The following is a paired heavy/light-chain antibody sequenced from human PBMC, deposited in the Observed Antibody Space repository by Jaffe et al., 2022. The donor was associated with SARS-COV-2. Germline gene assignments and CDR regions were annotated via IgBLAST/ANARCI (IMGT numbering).Heavy chain of an antibody. CDR3: ARIDFGASGPGDWYFAL. CDR2: IKQDGSEK. J-gene: IGHJ2*01. Sequence: EVQLVESGGDLVQPGGSLRLSCAASGFTFSSYWMSWVRQAPGKGLEWVANIKQDGSEKYYVDSVKGRFTISRDNAKSSLYLQMNSLRAEDTAVYYCARIDFGASGPGDWYFALWGRGTLVTVSS. CDR1: GFTFSSYW. D-gene: IGHD1-26*01. V-gene: IGHV3-7*03.
Light chain of an antibody. V-gene: IGKV1-39*01. J-gene: IGKJ5*01. CDR1: QSITRY. CDR3: QQSHSLPIT. Sequence: DIQMTQSPSSLSASVGDRVTITCRTSQSITRYFNWYQQKPGEAPKVLIYGASSLQSGVPSRFSGSGSGTVYTLTISSLQPEDSATYYCQQSHSLPITFGQGTRLEIK. CDR2: GAS.